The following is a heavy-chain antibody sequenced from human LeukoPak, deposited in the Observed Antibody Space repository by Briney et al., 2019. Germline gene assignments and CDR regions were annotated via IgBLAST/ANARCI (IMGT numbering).Heavy chain of an antibody. J-gene: IGHJ4*02. V-gene: IGHV1-8*03. CDR3: SRSGYCIGGSFYSDY. CDR2: MNPNSGNT. D-gene: IGHD2-15*01. Sequence: ASVKVSCTASGYTFSSYDINWGRQATGQGLEWMGWMNPNSGNTGYAQKFQGRVTITRNTSISTAYMELSSLRSEDTAVYYCSRSGYCIGGSFYSDYWGQGTLVTVSS. CDR1: GYTFSSYD.